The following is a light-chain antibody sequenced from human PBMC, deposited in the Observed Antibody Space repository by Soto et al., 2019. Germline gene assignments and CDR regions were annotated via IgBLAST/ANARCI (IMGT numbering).Light chain of an antibody. CDR2: GAS. CDR1: QSLSSSF. CDR3: LQYASPLYT. J-gene: IGKJ2*01. Sequence: ALTQSPGTLSLSPGERATLSCRASQSLSSSFLAWYQKKPGLAPRLLLYGASNRATGIPDRFSGSGSGTDFTLSISILEPEDFAVYFCLQYASPLYTFGQGTKLEIK. V-gene: IGKV3-20*01.